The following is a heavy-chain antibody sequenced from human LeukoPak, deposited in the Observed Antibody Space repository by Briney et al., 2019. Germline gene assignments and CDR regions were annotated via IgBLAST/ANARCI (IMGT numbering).Heavy chain of an antibody. Sequence: PGRSLRLSCAASGLTFDDYAIHWVRQAPGKGLEWVSGISWNSGTIGYADSVKGRFTISRDNAKNSLYLQMNSLRAEDTALYYCAKDHKVVSYYYGMDVWGQGTTVTVSS. D-gene: IGHD2-2*01. CDR3: AKDHKVVSYYYGMDV. CDR1: GLTFDDYA. J-gene: IGHJ6*02. CDR2: ISWNSGTI. V-gene: IGHV3-9*01.